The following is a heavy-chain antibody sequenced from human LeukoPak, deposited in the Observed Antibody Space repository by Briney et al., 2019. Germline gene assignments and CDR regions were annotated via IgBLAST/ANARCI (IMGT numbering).Heavy chain of an antibody. CDR1: GFTFSSYW. Sequence: GGSLRLSCAASGFTFSSYWMHWVRQAPGKGLVWVSRINSDGSSTSYADSVKSRFTISRDNAKNTLYLQMNSLRAEDTAVYYCARDYLGVYYDTLAGYYMDVWGKGTTVTVSS. CDR2: INSDGSST. V-gene: IGHV3-74*01. J-gene: IGHJ6*03. CDR3: ARDYLGVYYDTLAGYYMDV. D-gene: IGHD3-9*01.